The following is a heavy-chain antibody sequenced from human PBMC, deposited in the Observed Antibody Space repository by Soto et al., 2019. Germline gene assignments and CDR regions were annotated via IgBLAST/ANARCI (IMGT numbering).Heavy chain of an antibody. D-gene: IGHD2-15*01. CDR2: IWYDGSNK. J-gene: IGHJ6*03. CDR1: GFTFSSYG. Sequence: GGSLRLSCAASGFTFSSYGMHWVRQAPGKGLEWVAVIWYDGSNKYYADSVKGRFTISRDNSKNTLYLQMNSLRAEDTAVYYCARDGCICSRPSFLYMDVWGKGTTVTVSS. V-gene: IGHV3-33*01. CDR3: ARDGCICSRPSFLYMDV.